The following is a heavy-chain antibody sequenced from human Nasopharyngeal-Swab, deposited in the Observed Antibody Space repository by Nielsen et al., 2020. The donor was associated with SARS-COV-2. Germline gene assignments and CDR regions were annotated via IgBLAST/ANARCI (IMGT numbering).Heavy chain of an antibody. Sequence: GSLRLSCTVSGGSISSYYWSWIRQPPGKGLEWIGYIYYSGSTNYNPSLKSRVTISVDTSKNQFSLKLSSVTAADTAVYYCARHTHYRDAFDIWGRGTMVTVS. J-gene: IGHJ3*02. V-gene: IGHV4-59*08. D-gene: IGHD3-16*02. CDR1: GGSISSYY. CDR3: ARHTHYRDAFDI. CDR2: IYYSGST.